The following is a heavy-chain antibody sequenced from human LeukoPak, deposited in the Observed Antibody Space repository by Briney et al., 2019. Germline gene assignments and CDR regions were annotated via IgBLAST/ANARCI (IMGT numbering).Heavy chain of an antibody. CDR3: RSATVTTGYFDY. Sequence: SETLSLTCSVSGGSISSTGHYWGWIRQSPEKGLDWIGSIYSNGNTYYSPSVKSRVTMSVDTSKNQFSLKLTSMTAAETAVYCARSATVTTGYFDYWGQGALVTVSS. J-gene: IGHJ4*02. CDR2: IYSNGNT. V-gene: IGHV4-39*07. D-gene: IGHD4-17*01. CDR1: GGSISSTGHY.